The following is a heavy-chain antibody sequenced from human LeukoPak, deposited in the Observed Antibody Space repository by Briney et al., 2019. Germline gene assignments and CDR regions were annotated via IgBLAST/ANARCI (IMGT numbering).Heavy chain of an antibody. J-gene: IGHJ5*02. V-gene: IGHV3-48*03. CDR2: MSASGSVI. CDR3: ARGEWRT. Sequence: PGGSLRLSCAASGFTLSGYDMNWIRQAPGKGLEWLSYMSASGSVIYYADSVKGRFTISRDDAKNSLYLQMNSLRVGDTAVYYCARGEWRTWGQGTLVTVSS. CDR1: GFTLSGYD. D-gene: IGHD3-3*01.